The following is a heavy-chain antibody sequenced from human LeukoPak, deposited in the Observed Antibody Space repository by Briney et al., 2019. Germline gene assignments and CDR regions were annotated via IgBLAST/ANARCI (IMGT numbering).Heavy chain of an antibody. V-gene: IGHV1-46*01. D-gene: IGHD5-24*01. CDR1: GYIFINYY. CDR3: TRADNQDFDS. CDR2: IDCDEGTA. Sequence: ASVRVSCKASGYIFINYYIHWVRQDPGQGLEWMGIIDCDEGTASYAQKFEGRVTITRDTSTSTVYLDLTGLESDDTAVYFCTRADNQDFDSWGQGTLVTVSS. J-gene: IGHJ4*02.